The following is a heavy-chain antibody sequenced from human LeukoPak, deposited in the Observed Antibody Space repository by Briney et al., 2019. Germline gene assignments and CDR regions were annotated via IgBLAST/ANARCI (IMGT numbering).Heavy chain of an antibody. J-gene: IGHJ1*01. Sequence: ASVKVSCKASGYTFTGYYIHWVRQAPGQGLEWMGWLNPNSGATNVAQKFQGRVTMTRDTPINTAYMEMSSLRSDDTAVYYCARDFQWLVPAEYFQHWGQGTVVTVSS. CDR3: ARDFQWLVPAEYFQH. V-gene: IGHV1-2*02. CDR1: GYTFTGYY. CDR2: LNPNSGAT. D-gene: IGHD6-19*01.